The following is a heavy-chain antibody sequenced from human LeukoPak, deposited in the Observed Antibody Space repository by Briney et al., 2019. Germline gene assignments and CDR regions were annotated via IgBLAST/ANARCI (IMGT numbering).Heavy chain of an antibody. D-gene: IGHD3-9*01. CDR1: GYSISSGYY. Sequence: PSETLSLTCTVSGYSISSGYYWGWIRQPPGKGLEWIGRIYHSGSTYYNPSLKSRVTISVDTSKNQFSLKLSSVTAADTAVYYCAREVSGYDILTGWIDYWGQGTLVSVSS. V-gene: IGHV4-38-2*02. J-gene: IGHJ4*02. CDR3: AREVSGYDILTGWIDY. CDR2: IYHSGST.